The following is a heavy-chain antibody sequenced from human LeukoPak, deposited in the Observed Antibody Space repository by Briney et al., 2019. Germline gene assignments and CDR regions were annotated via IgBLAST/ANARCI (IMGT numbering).Heavy chain of an antibody. CDR2: INPNSGGT. D-gene: IGHD4-17*01. V-gene: IGHV1-2*02. CDR3: ARPGGGYGDYSYYYYMDV. CDR1: GYTFTGYY. J-gene: IGHJ6*03. Sequence: GASVKVSCKASGYTFTGYYIHWVRQAPGQGLEWMGWINPNSGGTNYAQKFQGRVTMTRDTSISTAYMELSRLRSDDTAVYYCARPGGGYGDYSYYYYMDVWGKGTTVTVSS.